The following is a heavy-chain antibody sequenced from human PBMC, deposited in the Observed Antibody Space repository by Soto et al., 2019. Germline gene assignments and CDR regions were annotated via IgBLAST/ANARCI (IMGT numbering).Heavy chain of an antibody. Sequence: QVQLQESGPGLVKPSETLSLTCTVSGGSISSYYWSWIRQPPGQGLEWIGYIYYSGSTNYNPSLKSRVLISVDTSKNQFSLKLCSVTAADTAVYYCARGLGVTSNGFDPWGQGTLVTVSS. D-gene: IGHD4-17*01. V-gene: IGHV4-59*01. CDR3: ARGLGVTSNGFDP. CDR2: IYYSGST. J-gene: IGHJ5*02. CDR1: GGSISSYY.